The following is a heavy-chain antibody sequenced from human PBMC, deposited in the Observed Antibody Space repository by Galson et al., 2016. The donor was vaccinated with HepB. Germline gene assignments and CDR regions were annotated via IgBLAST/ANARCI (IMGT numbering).Heavy chain of an antibody. J-gene: IGHJ4*02. V-gene: IGHV3-15*01. CDR1: GLTINNAW. CDR3: GQSVGNHYGY. Sequence: SLRLSCAASGLTINNAWMSWVRQAPGKGLEWVGRIKTKADGGTTDYATPVKGRFTSSRADSPNTVYLQMNSLKMDDAAVYYCGQSVGNHYGYWGQGTLVTVSS. CDR2: IKTKADGGTT. D-gene: IGHD1-14*01.